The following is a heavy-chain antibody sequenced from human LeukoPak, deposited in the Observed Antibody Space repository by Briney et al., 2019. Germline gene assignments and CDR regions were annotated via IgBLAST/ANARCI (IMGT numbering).Heavy chain of an antibody. V-gene: IGHV5-51*01. Sequence: GESLKISCKGSGYSFTSYWIGWARQMPGKGLEWMGIIYPGDSDTKYSPSFQGQVTISADKSITTAYLQWSSLEASDTAMYYCARPHTLDRTTKYYFDYWGQGTLVTVSS. CDR1: GYSFTSYW. D-gene: IGHD1-14*01. CDR2: IYPGDSDT. J-gene: IGHJ4*02. CDR3: ARPHTLDRTTKYYFDY.